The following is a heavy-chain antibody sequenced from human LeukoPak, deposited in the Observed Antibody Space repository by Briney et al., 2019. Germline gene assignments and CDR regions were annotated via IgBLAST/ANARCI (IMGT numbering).Heavy chain of an antibody. CDR1: GFTFSNYW. J-gene: IGHJ4*02. V-gene: IGHV3-74*01. Sequence: PGGSLRLSCAASGFTFSNYWMHWVRQAPGKGLVWVSRINSDGSSTNYADSVKGRFTISRDNAKNTLYLQMNSLRAEDTAVYYCVRGGTYSYGPFDYWGQGTLVSASS. CDR2: INSDGSST. CDR3: VRGGTYSYGPFDY. D-gene: IGHD5-18*01.